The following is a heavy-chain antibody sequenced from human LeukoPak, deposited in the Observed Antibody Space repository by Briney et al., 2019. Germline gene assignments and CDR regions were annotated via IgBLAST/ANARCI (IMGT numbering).Heavy chain of an antibody. V-gene: IGHV3-9*01. CDR2: ISWNSGSI. CDR1: GFTFDDYA. J-gene: IGHJ3*02. CDR3: AKDMGVVTATNDAFDI. D-gene: IGHD2-21*02. Sequence: GGSLRLSCAASGFTFDDYAMHWVRHAPGKGLEGVSGISWNSGSIGYADSVKGRFTISRDNAKNSLYLQMNSLRAEDTALYYCAKDMGVVTATNDAFDIWGQGTMVTVSS.